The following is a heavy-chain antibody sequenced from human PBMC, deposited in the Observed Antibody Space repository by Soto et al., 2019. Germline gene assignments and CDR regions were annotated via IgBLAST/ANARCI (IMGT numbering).Heavy chain of an antibody. J-gene: IGHJ4*02. Sequence: VQLVQSVVEVKKPGASVKVSCEASGYTFTSYKISWLRQAPGQGLEWMGWINPHNGKTDYAQKVQDRVTMTADTSTSTAYMELRSVRSDDTAMYYCARLYSDGSGFYYREFDYWGQGTLVTVSS. CDR2: INPHNGKT. D-gene: IGHD3-22*01. CDR1: GYTFTSYK. V-gene: IGHV1-18*01. CDR3: ARLYSDGSGFYYREFDY.